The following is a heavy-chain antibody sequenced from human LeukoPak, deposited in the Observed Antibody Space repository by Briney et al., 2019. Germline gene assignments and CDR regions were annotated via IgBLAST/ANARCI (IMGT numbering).Heavy chain of an antibody. CDR1: GYTFTSYD. CDR2: MNPNSGNT. D-gene: IGHD3-9*01. CDR3: ARWTTEVLTGYYYYYGMDV. V-gene: IGHV1-8*01. J-gene: IGHJ6*02. Sequence: ASVKVSCKASGYTFTSYDINWVRQATGQGLEWMGWMNPNSGNTGYAQKFQGRVTMTRNTSISTAYMELRSLRSDDTAVYYCARWTTEVLTGYYYYYGMDVWGQGTTVTVSS.